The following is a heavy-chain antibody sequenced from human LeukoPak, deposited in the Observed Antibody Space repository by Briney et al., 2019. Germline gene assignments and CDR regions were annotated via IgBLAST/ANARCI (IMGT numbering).Heavy chain of an antibody. CDR3: ASCSTSCYLGYYYYYMDV. CDR2: IIPILGIA. D-gene: IGHD2-2*01. Sequence: GSSVKVSCKASGGTFSSYTISWVRQAPGQGLEWMGRIIPILGIANYAQKFQGRVTITADESTSTAYMELSSLRSEDTAVYYCASCSTSCYLGYYYYYMDVWGKGTTVTVSS. CDR1: GGTFSSYT. J-gene: IGHJ6*03. V-gene: IGHV1-69*02.